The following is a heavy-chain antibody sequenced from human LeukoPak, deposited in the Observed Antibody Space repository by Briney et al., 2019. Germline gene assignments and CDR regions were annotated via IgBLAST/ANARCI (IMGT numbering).Heavy chain of an antibody. CDR3: ARGRGYSDGYLDY. V-gene: IGHV1-8*01. J-gene: IGHJ4*02. CDR1: GHTFTSYD. CDR2: MNPNSDNT. D-gene: IGHD5-18*01. Sequence: ASVKVSCKAPGHTFTSYDINWVRQATGQGLEWMGWMNPNSDNTGYAQKFQGRVTMTRNTSISTAYMELRSLRSEDTAVYYCARGRGYSDGYLDYWGQGTLVTVSS.